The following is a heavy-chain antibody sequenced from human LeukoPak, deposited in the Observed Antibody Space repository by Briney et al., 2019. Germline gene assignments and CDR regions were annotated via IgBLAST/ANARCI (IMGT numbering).Heavy chain of an antibody. J-gene: IGHJ6*02. CDR3: ARDSPPRYCSSTSCYNYYYYGMDV. CDR2: ISAYNGNT. CDR1: GYTFTSYG. V-gene: IGHV1-18*01. D-gene: IGHD2-2*02. Sequence: ASVKVSSKASGYTFTSYGISWVRQAPGQGLEWMGWISAYNGNTNYAQKLQGRVTMTTDTSTSTAYMELRSLRSDDTAVYYCARDSPPRYCSSTSCYNYYYYGMDVWGQGTTVTVSS.